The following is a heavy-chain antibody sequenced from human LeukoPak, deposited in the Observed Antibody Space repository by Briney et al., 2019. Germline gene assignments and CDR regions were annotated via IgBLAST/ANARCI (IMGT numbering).Heavy chain of an antibody. D-gene: IGHD5-12*01. V-gene: IGHV3-23*01. CDR3: AKAYIVAANYYYYMDV. Sequence: TGGSLRLSCAASGFTFSSYAMSWVRQAPGKGLEWVSAISGSGGSTYYADSVKGRFTISRDNSKDTLYLQMNSLRAEDTAVYYCAKAYIVAANYYYYMDVWGKGTTVTVSS. CDR2: ISGSGGST. CDR1: GFTFSSYA. J-gene: IGHJ6*03.